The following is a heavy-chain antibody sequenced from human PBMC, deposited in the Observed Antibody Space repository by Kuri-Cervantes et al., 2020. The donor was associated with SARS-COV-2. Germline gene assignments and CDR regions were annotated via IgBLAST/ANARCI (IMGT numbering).Heavy chain of an antibody. Sequence: SVKVSCKASGGTFSSHAISWVRQAPGQGLEWMGGIIPIFGTANYAQKFQGRVTMTRDTSTSTVYMELSSLRSEDTAVYYCARGSVVPAARGSLSAFDIWGQGTMVTVSS. CDR1: GGTFSSHA. CDR3: ARGSVVPAARGSLSAFDI. D-gene: IGHD2-2*01. V-gene: IGHV1-69*05. CDR2: IIPIFGTA. J-gene: IGHJ3*02.